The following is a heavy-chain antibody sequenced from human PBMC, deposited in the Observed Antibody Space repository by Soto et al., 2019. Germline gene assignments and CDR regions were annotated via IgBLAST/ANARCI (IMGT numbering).Heavy chain of an antibody. Sequence: QVQVVQSGAEVKKPGSSVKVSCKPSGGSFSSYDINWVRQAPGHGLEWVGGIIPLFGSANYAQKFLDRVTITADASTGTAFMEVSSLTSEDTAVYYCSTAVLDGYNYGAYFDSWGQGTLVTVSS. J-gene: IGHJ4*02. V-gene: IGHV1-69*12. D-gene: IGHD5-12*01. CDR2: IIPLFGSA. CDR3: STAVLDGYNYGAYFDS. CDR1: GGSFSSYD.